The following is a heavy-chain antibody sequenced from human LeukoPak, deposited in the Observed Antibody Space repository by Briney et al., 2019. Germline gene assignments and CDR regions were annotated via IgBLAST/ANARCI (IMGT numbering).Heavy chain of an antibody. CDR3: ARGYYGSGSPDN. CDR2: INPNSGGT. J-gene: IGHJ4*02. V-gene: IGHV1-2*02. D-gene: IGHD3-10*01. Sequence: ASVKVSCKSSGYTSTGYYMHWVRQAPGQGLEWMGWINPNSGGTNFAQKFQGRVTMTRDTSISTAYMELSRLTSDDTAVYYCARGYYGSGSPDNWGQGTLVTVSS. CDR1: GYTSTGYY.